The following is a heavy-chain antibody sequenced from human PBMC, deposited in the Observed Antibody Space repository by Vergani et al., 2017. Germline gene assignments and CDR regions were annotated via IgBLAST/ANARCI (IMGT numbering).Heavy chain of an antibody. D-gene: IGHD3-3*01. CDR2: ISGDGGST. CDR3: AKDIIRFLEWLPYYFDY. J-gene: IGHJ4*02. CDR1: GFTFDDYA. V-gene: IGHV3-43*02. Sequence: EVQLVESGGGVVQPGGSLRLSCAASGFTFDDYAMHWVRQAPGKGLEWVSLISGDGGSTYYADSVKGRFTISRDNSKNSLYLQMNSLRTEDTALYYCAKDIIRFLEWLPYYFDYWGQGTLVTVSS.